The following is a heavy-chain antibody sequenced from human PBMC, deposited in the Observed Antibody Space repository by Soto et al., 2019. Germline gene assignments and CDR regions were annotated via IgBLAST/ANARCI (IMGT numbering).Heavy chain of an antibody. Sequence: GGSLRLSCAASGFTFSSYAISWGRQAPGKGLEWVSAISGSGGSTYYADSVKGRFTISRDNSKNTLYLQMNSLRAEDTAVYYCAKDPKDGSGRGNYYYYYMDVWGKGTTVTVSS. J-gene: IGHJ6*03. V-gene: IGHV3-23*01. D-gene: IGHD3-10*01. CDR2: ISGSGGST. CDR1: GFTFSSYA. CDR3: AKDPKDGSGRGNYYYYYMDV.